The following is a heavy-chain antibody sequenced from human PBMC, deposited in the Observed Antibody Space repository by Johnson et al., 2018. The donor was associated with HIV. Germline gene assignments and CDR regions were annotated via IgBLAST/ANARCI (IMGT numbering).Heavy chain of an antibody. CDR2: ISYDGSNK. CDR3: ARDGRTGPYAFDI. Sequence: QVQLVESGGGVVQPGGSLRLSCAASGFTFSSYGMHWVRQAPGKGLEWVAVISYDGSNKYYADSVKGRFTISRDNSKNTLYLQMNSLRAEDTAVYYCARDGRTGPYAFDIWGQGTMVTVSS. D-gene: IGHD7-27*01. CDR1: GFTFSSYG. V-gene: IGHV3-30*03. J-gene: IGHJ3*02.